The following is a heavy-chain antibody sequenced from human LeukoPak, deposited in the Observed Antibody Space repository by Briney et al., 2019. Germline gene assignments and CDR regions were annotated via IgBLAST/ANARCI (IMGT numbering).Heavy chain of an antibody. V-gene: IGHV1-8*01. Sequence: GASVKVSCKASGYTFTSYDFNWLRQATGQGPEWMGWMNPNSGAPGYAQKFQGRVTMTRSASINTAYMELSNLRSEDTAVYYCARGGTTVAGTFWFDPWGQGTLVTVSS. D-gene: IGHD6-19*01. CDR2: MNPNSGAP. CDR1: GYTFTSYD. J-gene: IGHJ5*02. CDR3: ARGGTTVAGTFWFDP.